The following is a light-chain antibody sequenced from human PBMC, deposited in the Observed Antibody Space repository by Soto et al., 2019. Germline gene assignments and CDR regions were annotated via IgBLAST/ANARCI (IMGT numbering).Light chain of an antibody. CDR2: KDT. CDR1: SANIGSNY. J-gene: IGLJ3*02. Sequence: QSVLPQPPSTSGTPGQRVTISCSGSSANIGSNYVYWYQQLPGTAPKLLISKDTQRPSGVPDRFSGSKSGTSASLAISGLRSEDEADYYCAAWDDTLSGPVFGGGTKLTVL. V-gene: IGLV1-47*01. CDR3: AAWDDTLSGPV.